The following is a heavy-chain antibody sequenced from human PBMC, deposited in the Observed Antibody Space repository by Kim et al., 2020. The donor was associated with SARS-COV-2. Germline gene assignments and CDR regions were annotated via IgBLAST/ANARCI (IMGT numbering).Heavy chain of an antibody. V-gene: IGHV3-30*18. CDR3: AKLYSSSSPDDY. CDR1: GFTFSSYG. D-gene: IGHD6-6*01. CDR2: ITYDGSNK. J-gene: IGHJ4*02. Sequence: GGSLRLSCAASGFTFSSYGMHWVRQAPGKGLEWVAGITYDGSNKYYADSVKGRFTISRDNSKNTLYLQMNSLRAEDTAVYYCAKLYSSSSPDDYWSQGTL.